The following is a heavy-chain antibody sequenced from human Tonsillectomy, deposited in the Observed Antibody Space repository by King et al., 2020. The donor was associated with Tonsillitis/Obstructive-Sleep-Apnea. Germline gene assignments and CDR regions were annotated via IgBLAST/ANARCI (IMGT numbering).Heavy chain of an antibody. D-gene: IGHD4-11*01. V-gene: IGHV4-31*03. CDR2: IYYSGSA. J-gene: IGHJ6*02. CDR3: ARGPSEYSDYAYGMDV. CDR1: GDSISSVGYY. Sequence: VQLQESGPGLVKPSQTLSLTCTVSGDSISSVGYYWSWIRQHPGKGLEWIGYIYYSGSAYYNPSLKSRVTLSVDTSKNQFSLRLNSVTAADTAVYYCARGPSEYSDYAYGMDVWGQGTTVTVSS.